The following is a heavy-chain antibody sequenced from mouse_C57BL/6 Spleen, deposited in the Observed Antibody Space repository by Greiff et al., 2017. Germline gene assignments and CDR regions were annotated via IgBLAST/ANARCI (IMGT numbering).Heavy chain of an antibody. V-gene: IGHV14-4*01. D-gene: IGHD1-1*01. CDR3: TTGFIDPY. CDR2: IDPENGDT. CDR1: GFNIKDDY. J-gene: IGHJ2*01. Sequence: EVMLVESGAELVRPGASVKLSCTASGFNIKDDYMHWVKQRPEQGLEWIGWIDPENGDTEYASKFQGKATITADTSSNTAYLQLSSLTSEDTAVYYCTTGFIDPYWGQGTTLTVSS.